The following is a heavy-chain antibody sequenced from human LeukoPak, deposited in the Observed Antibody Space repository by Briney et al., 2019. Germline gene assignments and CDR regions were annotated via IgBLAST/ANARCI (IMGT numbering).Heavy chain of an antibody. CDR1: GDSVSSNSAA. V-gene: IGHV6-1*01. CDR3: ARGVERIDY. Sequence: SQTLSLTCAISGDSVSSNSAAWNWVMQSPERGLEWLGRTFYRSKWYNEYAVSVKGRITINPDTSKNQFSLQVNSVTPDDTAVYYCARGVERIDYWGQGTLVTVSS. CDR2: TFYRSKWYN. J-gene: IGHJ4*02. D-gene: IGHD1-1*01.